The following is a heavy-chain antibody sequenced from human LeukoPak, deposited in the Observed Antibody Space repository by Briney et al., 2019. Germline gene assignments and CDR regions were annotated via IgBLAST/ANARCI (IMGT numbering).Heavy chain of an antibody. CDR1: GGTFSSYA. J-gene: IGHJ4*02. Sequence: ASVKVSCKASGGTFSSYAISWVRQAPGQGLEWMGGIIPIFGTANYAQKFQGRVTITTDESTCTAYMELSSLRSEDTAVYYCARDAEHCSSTSCYRGYFDYWGQGTLVTVSS. CDR3: ARDAEHCSSTSCYRGYFDY. V-gene: IGHV1-69*05. D-gene: IGHD2-2*02. CDR2: IIPIFGTA.